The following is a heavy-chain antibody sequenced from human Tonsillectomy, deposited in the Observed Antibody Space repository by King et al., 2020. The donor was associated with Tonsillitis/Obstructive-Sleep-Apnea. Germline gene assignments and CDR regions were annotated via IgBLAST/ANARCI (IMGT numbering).Heavy chain of an antibody. D-gene: IGHD2-2*01. CDR1: GYTFTTYA. J-gene: IGHJ4*02. Sequence: QLVQSGAEVKKPGASVKVSCKASGYTFTTYAIHWVRQAPGQRLEWVAWINGGNGNTKYSQKFQGRLTVTRDTSASTAYMELSSLRSEDTAVYYCAREGCINTKCYDRPFDSWGQGTLVTVSS. CDR3: AREGCINTKCYDRPFDS. CDR2: INGGNGNT. V-gene: IGHV1-3*01.